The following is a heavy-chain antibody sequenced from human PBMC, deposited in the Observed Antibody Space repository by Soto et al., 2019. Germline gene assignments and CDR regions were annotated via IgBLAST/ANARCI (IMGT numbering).Heavy chain of an antibody. CDR1: GYSFTSYH. CDR3: ARGHCSGGSCYWGNYYYMDV. CDR2: MNPNSGNT. D-gene: IGHD2-15*01. V-gene: IGHV1-8*01. J-gene: IGHJ6*03. Sequence: SVKLSCKAFGYSFTSYHINWGRQANRQGLEWMGWMNPNSGNTGYAQKFQGRVTMTRNTSINTAYMELSSLRSEDTAVYYCARGHCSGGSCYWGNYYYMDVWGKGTTVTVSS.